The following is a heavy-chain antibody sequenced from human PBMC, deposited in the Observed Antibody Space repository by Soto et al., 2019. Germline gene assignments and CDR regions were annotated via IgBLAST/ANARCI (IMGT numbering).Heavy chain of an antibody. V-gene: IGHV3-23*01. CDR2: ISTSAAST. Sequence: EVQVLESGGDLVQPGGSLRLSCAASGFTFSTYAMSWVRQAPGQGLEWVSGISTSAASTNYADSVKGRFTISRDNSKKTLYLQMNRLRAEDTAIYSCAIERPRRFDYWGQGTLVTVSS. CDR3: AIERPRRFDY. CDR1: GFTFSTYA. D-gene: IGHD6-25*01. J-gene: IGHJ4*02.